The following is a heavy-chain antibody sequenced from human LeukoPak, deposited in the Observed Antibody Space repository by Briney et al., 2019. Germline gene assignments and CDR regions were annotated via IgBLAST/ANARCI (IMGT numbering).Heavy chain of an antibody. J-gene: IGHJ4*02. V-gene: IGHV4-59*01. D-gene: IGHD3-16*02. CDR1: GGSISSYY. Sequence: ETLSLTCTVSGGSISSYYWSWIRQPPGKGLEWIGYIYYSGSTNYNPSLKSRVTISVDTSKNQFSLKLSSVTAADTAVYYCARVGDYVWGSYRYVYYFDYWGQGTLVTVSS. CDR3: ARVGDYVWGSYRYVYYFDY. CDR2: IYYSGST.